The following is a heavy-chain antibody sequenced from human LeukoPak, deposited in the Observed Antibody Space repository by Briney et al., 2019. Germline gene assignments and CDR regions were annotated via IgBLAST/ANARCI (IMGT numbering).Heavy chain of an antibody. CDR2: ISYDGSNK. V-gene: IGHV3-30*18. CDR1: GFTFSSYG. J-gene: IGHJ4*02. D-gene: IGHD3-22*01. Sequence: GGSLRLSCAASGFTFSSYGMHWVRQAPGKGLEWVAVISYDGSNKYYADSVKGRFTISRDNSKNTLYLQMNSLRAEDTAVYYCAKDQYDSSGYCSLSRSYFDYWGQGTLVTVSS. CDR3: AKDQYDSSGYCSLSRSYFDY.